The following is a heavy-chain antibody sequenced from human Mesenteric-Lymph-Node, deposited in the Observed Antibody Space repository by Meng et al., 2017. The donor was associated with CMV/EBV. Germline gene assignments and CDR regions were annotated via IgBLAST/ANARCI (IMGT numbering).Heavy chain of an antibody. J-gene: IGHJ4*02. V-gene: IGHV4-59*01. CDR2: VFYTGST. CDR3: ARHYSWGWYDF. Sequence: SETLSLTCTVSNNPITSYYWTWIRQPPGKGLEWIGYVFYTGSTNYNPSLKSRVAISIDTSKNQFSLKLNSVTAADTAVYYCARHYSWGWYDFWGQGALVTVSS. CDR1: NNPITSYY. D-gene: IGHD6-19*01.